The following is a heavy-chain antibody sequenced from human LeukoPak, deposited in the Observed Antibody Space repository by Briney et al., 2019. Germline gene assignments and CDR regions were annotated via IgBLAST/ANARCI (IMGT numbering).Heavy chain of an antibody. V-gene: IGHV3-48*02. Sequence: GSLRLSCAASGFXFSTYSMYWVRQAPGKGLEWVSYIRSDITTIYYADSVKGRFTISRDNAKNSLYLQMNSLRDEDTAVYYCARKGFDAFDLWGQGTVVSVSS. CDR1: GFXFSTYS. CDR3: ARKGFDAFDL. CDR2: IRSDITTI. J-gene: IGHJ3*01.